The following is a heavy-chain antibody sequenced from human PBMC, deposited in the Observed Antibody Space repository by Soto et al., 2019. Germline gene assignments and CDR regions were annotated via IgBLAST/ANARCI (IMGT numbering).Heavy chain of an antibody. CDR2: ISYDGSNK. CDR3: AKSRSGTYLQDAFDI. Sequence: QVQLVESGGGVVQPGRSLRLSCAASGFTFSNYGMHWVRQAPGKGLEWVAVISYDGSNKYYADSVKGRFTISRDNSKNTLDLQMSRLRAEDTALYDCAKSRSGTYLQDAFDIWGQGTMVTVSS. J-gene: IGHJ3*02. CDR1: GFTFSNYG. D-gene: IGHD1-26*01. V-gene: IGHV3-30*18.